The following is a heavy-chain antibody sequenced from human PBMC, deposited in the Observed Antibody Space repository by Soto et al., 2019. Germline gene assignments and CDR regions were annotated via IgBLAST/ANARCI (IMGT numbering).Heavy chain of an antibody. CDR2: ISHDGSNK. D-gene: IGHD3-10*01. CDR1: GFTFSSYG. V-gene: IGHV3-30*18. J-gene: IGHJ1*01. CDR3: AKDERLTYYYGSGSYFQY. Sequence: GGSLRLSCAASGFTFSSYGMHWVRQAPGKGLEWVAVISHDGSNKYYADSVKGRFTISRDNSKNTLYLQMNSLRAEDTAVYYCAKDERLTYYYGSGSYFQYWGQGTLVTVSS.